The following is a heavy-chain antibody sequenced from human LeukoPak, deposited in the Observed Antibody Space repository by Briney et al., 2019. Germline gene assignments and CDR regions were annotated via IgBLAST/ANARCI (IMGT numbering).Heavy chain of an antibody. CDR2: IKQDGSEK. CDR3: AREGRKMATIRGFYDY. D-gene: IGHD5-24*01. Sequence: PGGSLRLSCAASGFTFSSYWMSWVRQAPGKGLEWVANIKQDGSEKYYVDSVKGRFTISRDNAKNSLYLQMNSLRAEDTAVCYCAREGRKMATIRGFYDYWGQGTLVTVSS. J-gene: IGHJ4*02. V-gene: IGHV3-7*01. CDR1: GFTFSSYW.